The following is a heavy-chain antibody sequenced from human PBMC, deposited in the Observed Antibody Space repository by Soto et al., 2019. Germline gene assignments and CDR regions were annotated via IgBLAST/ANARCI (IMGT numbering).Heavy chain of an antibody. Sequence: TSETLSLTCAVSGGSINSGGYSWSWIRQPPGKGLEWIGYIYHSGRTYYNPSLKSRVTISVDRSKNQFSLKLSSVTAADTAVYYCATTRDIVLVQRSGYYGMDVWGQGTTVTVSS. CDR3: ATTRDIVLVQRSGYYGMDV. V-gene: IGHV4-30-2*01. D-gene: IGHD2-2*01. CDR1: GGSINSGGYS. CDR2: IYHSGRT. J-gene: IGHJ6*02.